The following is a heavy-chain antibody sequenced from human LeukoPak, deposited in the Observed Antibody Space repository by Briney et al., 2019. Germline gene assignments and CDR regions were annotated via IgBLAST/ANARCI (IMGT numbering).Heavy chain of an antibody. V-gene: IGHV3-30-3*02. J-gene: IGHJ4*02. CDR2: ISYDGSNK. CDR1: AFTFSASA. Sequence: GGSLRLACAASAFTFSASAMHWLSQPPGKGLEWVTAISYDGSNKYYTDSVKGRFTISRDNSKNTVYLQMNSLRAEDTAVYYCAKNSGGNPDHFDFWSQGTLVTVTS. D-gene: IGHD4-23*01. CDR3: AKNSGGNPDHFDF.